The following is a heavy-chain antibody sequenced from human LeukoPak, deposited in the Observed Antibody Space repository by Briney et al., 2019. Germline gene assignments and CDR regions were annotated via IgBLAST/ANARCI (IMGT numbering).Heavy chain of an antibody. D-gene: IGHD2-15*01. Sequence: GGSLRLSCAASGFTFTNYAMSWVRQAPGRGLEWVSGMSGRGVSTYYADSVKRRFTISSDNSKNTLYLQMNSLRAEDTAIYYCAKDCNGGNCYIDSWGQGTLVTVAS. CDR1: GFTFTNYA. CDR3: AKDCNGGNCYIDS. J-gene: IGHJ4*02. V-gene: IGHV3-23*01. CDR2: MSGRGVST.